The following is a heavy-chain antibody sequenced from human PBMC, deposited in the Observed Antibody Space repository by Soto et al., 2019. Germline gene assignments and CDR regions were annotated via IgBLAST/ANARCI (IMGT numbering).Heavy chain of an antibody. CDR2: ISGSGGST. D-gene: IGHD3-3*01. J-gene: IGHJ4*02. V-gene: IGHV3-23*01. CDR1: GFTFSSYA. Sequence: EVQLLESGGGLVQPGGSLRLSCAASGFTFSSYAMSWVRQAPGKGLEWVSTISGSGGSTYYADSVKGRFTISRDNSKNTLYLQMNSLRAEDTAVYYCANRITIFGVYRRGVDYWGQGTLVTVSS. CDR3: ANRITIFGVYRRGVDY.